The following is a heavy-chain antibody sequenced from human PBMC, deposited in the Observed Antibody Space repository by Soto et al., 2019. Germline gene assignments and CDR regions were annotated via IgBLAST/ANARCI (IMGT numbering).Heavy chain of an antibody. D-gene: IGHD3-22*01. Sequence: GASVKVSCKASGYTFTSYGISWVRQAPGQGLEWMGWISAYSGNTNYAQKLQGRVTMTTDTSTSTAYMELRSLRSDDTAVYYCARVESYYDSSGYYGAWGQGTLVTVSS. J-gene: IGHJ5*02. CDR3: ARVESYYDSSGYYGA. CDR1: GYTFTSYG. V-gene: IGHV1-18*01. CDR2: ISAYSGNT.